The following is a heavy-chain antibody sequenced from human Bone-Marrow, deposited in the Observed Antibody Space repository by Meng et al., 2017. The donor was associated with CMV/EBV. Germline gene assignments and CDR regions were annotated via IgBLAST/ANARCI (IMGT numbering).Heavy chain of an antibody. CDR3: ARDREDGYTLEYYGMDV. CDR2: ISSSSSTI. D-gene: IGHD5-24*01. J-gene: IGHJ6*02. V-gene: IGHV3-48*04. Sequence: GESLKISCASSGFTFSSYSMNWVRQAPGKGLEWVSYISSSSSTIYYADSEKGRFTISRDNAKNSLYLHMTSLGAEDTAVYYCARDREDGYTLEYYGMDVWGQGTTVTVSS. CDR1: GFTFSSYS.